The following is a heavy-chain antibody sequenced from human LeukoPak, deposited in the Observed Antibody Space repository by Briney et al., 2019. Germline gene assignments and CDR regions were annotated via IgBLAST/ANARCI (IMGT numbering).Heavy chain of an antibody. Sequence: PGGSLRLSCAASGFTFSSYWLTWVRQAPGTGLEWVANIKQDGSEKFYVDSVKGRFTISRDNAKNSLYLQMNSLRAEDTALYYCARAGSYCGGDCYDNFDYWGQGTLVTVSS. J-gene: IGHJ4*02. CDR2: IKQDGSEK. V-gene: IGHV3-7*03. CDR1: GFTFSSYW. CDR3: ARAGSYCGGDCYDNFDY. D-gene: IGHD2-21*02.